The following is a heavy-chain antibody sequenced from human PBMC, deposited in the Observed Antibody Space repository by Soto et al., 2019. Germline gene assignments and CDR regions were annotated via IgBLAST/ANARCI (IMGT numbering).Heavy chain of an antibody. CDR2: IYATGTT. D-gene: IGHD1-1*01. CDR3: VRDGTKTLRDWFDP. CDR1: GGSIRSYY. Sequence: SETLSLTCTVSGGSIRSYYWTWIRLPPGKGLEWIGRIYATGTTDYNPSLKSRVMMSVDTSKKQFSLKLRSVTAADTAVYYCVRDGTKTLRDWFDPWGQGISVTVSS. J-gene: IGHJ5*02. V-gene: IGHV4-4*07.